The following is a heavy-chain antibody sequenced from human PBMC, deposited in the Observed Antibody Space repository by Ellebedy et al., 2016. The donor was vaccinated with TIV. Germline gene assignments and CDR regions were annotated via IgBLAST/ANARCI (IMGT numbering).Heavy chain of an antibody. CDR3: AKREGSHYWESSHYPDC. D-gene: IGHD3-22*01. CDR2: IIGSGSTA. V-gene: IGHV3-23*01. Sequence: GESLKISCAASGFTFNSYAMSWVRQAPGKGLEWVSGIIGSGSTAYYADSVKGRFTISRDNSQSMLYLQMSSLRVEDTAVYYCAKREGSHYWESSHYPDCWGQGTLVAVSS. CDR1: GFTFNSYA. J-gene: IGHJ4*02.